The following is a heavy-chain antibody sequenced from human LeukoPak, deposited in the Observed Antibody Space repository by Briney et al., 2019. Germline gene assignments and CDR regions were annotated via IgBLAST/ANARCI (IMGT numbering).Heavy chain of an antibody. CDR2: INPSGGST. CDR1: GYTFTSYY. J-gene: IGHJ4*02. Sequence: ASVKVSCKASGYTFTSYYMHWVRQAPGQGLEWMGIINPSGGSTSYAQKFQGRVTMTRDTSISTAYMELSRLRSDDTAVYYCAREIRPDYYDSSGGFDYWGQGTLVTVSS. D-gene: IGHD3-22*01. CDR3: AREIRPDYYDSSGGFDY. V-gene: IGHV1-46*01.